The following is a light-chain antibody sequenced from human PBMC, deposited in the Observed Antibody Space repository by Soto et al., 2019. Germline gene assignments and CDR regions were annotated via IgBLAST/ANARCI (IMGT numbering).Light chain of an antibody. CDR2: GAS. CDR3: QQYGSSSYT. Sequence: EIVLTQSPGTLSLSPGERATLSCRASQSVSSSYLAWYQQKPGQAPRLLIYGASSMATGIPDRFSGSGSGTDFTLTISRLEPDDFAVYYCQQYGSSSYTFGQGTKLEIK. CDR1: QSVSSSY. J-gene: IGKJ2*01. V-gene: IGKV3-20*01.